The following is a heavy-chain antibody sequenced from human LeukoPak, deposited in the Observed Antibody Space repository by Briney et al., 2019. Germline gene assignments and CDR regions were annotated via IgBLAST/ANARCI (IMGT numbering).Heavy chain of an antibody. CDR1: GGSFSGYY. Sequence: PSETLSLTCAVYGGSFSGYYWSWIRQPPGKGLEWIGEINHSGSTNYNPSLKSRVTISVDTSKNQFSLKLSSVTAADTAVHYCARGRGITIFGVVISPNFDYWGQGTLVTVSS. CDR2: INHSGST. CDR3: ARGRGITIFGVVISPNFDY. D-gene: IGHD3-3*01. J-gene: IGHJ4*02. V-gene: IGHV4-34*01.